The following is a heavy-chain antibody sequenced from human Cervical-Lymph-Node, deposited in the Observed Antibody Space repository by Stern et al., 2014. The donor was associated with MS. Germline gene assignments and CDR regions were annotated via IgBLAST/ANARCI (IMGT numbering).Heavy chain of an antibody. CDR3: AHRPRPWNYVDGFDP. CDR1: GFSLSTSGVG. J-gene: IGHJ5*02. V-gene: IGHV2-5*09. D-gene: IGHD1-7*01. Sequence: QVTLKESGPKLVKPTQTLTLTCTFSGFSLSTSGVGVGWIRQPPGQALEWRAIIYSDAAKHDQPFPKSRLTITKDTSKNQVVLIMTNMDPVDTATYYCAHRPRPWNYVDGFDPWGQGTLVTVSS. CDR2: IYSDAAK.